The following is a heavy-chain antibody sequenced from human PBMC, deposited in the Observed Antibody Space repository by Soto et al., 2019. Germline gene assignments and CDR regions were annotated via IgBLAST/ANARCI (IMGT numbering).Heavy chain of an antibody. CDR2: IHYRGSP. V-gene: IGHV4-31*03. J-gene: IGHJ4*02. Sequence: QVQLQESGPGLVKPSQTLTLTCTVSGGSISSGGCYWSWIRQQPGKGLEWIGYIHYRGSPYYNPSLKSRVPISADTSKNQFSLKRSSVTAADTAVYYCAGYGDYVLDYWGQGSLVTVSS. CDR3: AGYGDYVLDY. D-gene: IGHD4-17*01. CDR1: GGSISSGGCY.